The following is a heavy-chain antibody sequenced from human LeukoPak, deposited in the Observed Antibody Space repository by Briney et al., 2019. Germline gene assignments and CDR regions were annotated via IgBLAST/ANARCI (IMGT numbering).Heavy chain of an antibody. V-gene: IGHV1-69*13. CDR1: GGTFSSYA. CDR3: ARDHPFIAVPGNDYYLDS. CDR2: VIPIFGTA. J-gene: IGHJ4*02. Sequence: SVKVSCKASGGTFSSYAISWVRQAPGQGLEWMGGVIPIFGTANYAQKFQGRVTITADESTSTAYMELSSLRVEDAAVYYCARDHPFIAVPGNDYYLDSWGQGTLVSVSS. D-gene: IGHD6-19*01.